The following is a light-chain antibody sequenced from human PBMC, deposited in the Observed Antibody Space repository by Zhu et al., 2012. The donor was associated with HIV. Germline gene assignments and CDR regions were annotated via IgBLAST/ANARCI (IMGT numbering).Light chain of an antibody. CDR1: QSVSSN. CDR2: GAS. CDR3: QQYNNWPPENT. J-gene: IGKJ2*01. Sequence: EIVMTQSPATLSVSPGERATFSCRASQSVSSNLAWYQQKPGQAPRLLIYGASTRATGIPGRFRGSGSGTEFTLTISSMQSEDFAFYYCQQYNNWPPENTFGQGTKLEIK. V-gene: IGKV3-15*01.